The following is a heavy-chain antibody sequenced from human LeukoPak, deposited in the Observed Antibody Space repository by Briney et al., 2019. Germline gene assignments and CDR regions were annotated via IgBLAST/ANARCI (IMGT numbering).Heavy chain of an antibody. CDR1: GFTFRSFW. V-gene: IGHV3-23*01. D-gene: IGHD3-22*01. CDR2: ISTSGGST. CDR3: AIMHRYYDGSGYWVQ. J-gene: IGHJ4*02. Sequence: GSLRLSCAASGFTFRSFWMSWVRQAPGKGLEWVSGISTSGGSTSYADSVKGRFTISRDNPRNTLYMQMNSLRAEDTAVYYCAIMHRYYDGSGYWVQWGQGTLVTVSS.